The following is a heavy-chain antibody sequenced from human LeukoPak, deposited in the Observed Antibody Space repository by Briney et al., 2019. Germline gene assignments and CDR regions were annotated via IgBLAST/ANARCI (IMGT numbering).Heavy chain of an antibody. V-gene: IGHV6-1*01. CDR1: GGSVSSNSAA. J-gene: IGHJ6*02. D-gene: IGHD3-22*01. CDR3: ARDPGKYYYDSSAGGYYYYGMDV. Sequence: SQTLSLTCAISGGSVSSNSAAWNWIRQSPSRGLEWLGRTYYRSKWYNDYAVSVKSRITINPDTSKNQFSLQLNSVTPEDTAVYYCARDPGKYYYDSSAGGYYYYGMDVWGQGTTVTVSS. CDR2: TYYRSKWYN.